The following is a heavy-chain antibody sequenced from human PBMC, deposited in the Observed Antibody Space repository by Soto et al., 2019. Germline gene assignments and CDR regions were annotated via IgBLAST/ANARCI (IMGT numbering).Heavy chain of an antibody. V-gene: IGHV3-30-3*01. D-gene: IGHD3-16*01. CDR3: ARDGGAY. CDR1: GFTFSSYA. Sequence: QVQLVEAGGGVVQPGRSLRLSCAASGFTFSSYAMHWVRRAPGKGLEWMAVMSYDGSNKYYADSVKGRFTISRDNSTNTLYLQMNSLTPADTDLYYCARDGGAYWGQGTLLIVSS. CDR2: MSYDGSNK. J-gene: IGHJ1*01.